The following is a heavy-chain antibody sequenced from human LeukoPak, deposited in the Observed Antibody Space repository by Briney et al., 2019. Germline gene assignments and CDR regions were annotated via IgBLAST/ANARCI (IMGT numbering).Heavy chain of an antibody. V-gene: IGHV1-2*06. CDR1: GYTFNLYY. Sequence: ASVKVSCKASGYTFNLYYIHWVRQAPGQGLEWLGRIDPHTGATHFAQKFQARVTMARDTSITTAYMELSGLKSDDAAVYFCAREDLIAVSVQTFDFWGQGTLVSVSS. CDR3: AREDLIAVSVQTFDF. D-gene: IGHD6-19*01. J-gene: IGHJ4*02. CDR2: IDPHTGAT.